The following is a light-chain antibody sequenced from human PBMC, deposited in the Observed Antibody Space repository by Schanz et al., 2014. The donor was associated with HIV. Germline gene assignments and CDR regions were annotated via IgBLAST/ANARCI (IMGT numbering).Light chain of an antibody. Sequence: QSVLSQPPSASGTPGQRVTISCSGSSSNIGSNTVNWYQELPGTAPKLLIYYNNQRPSGVPDRFSGSKSGTSASLAISGLRSEDEADYYCAAWDDSLSGRVFGGGTKLTVL. CDR2: YNN. CDR1: SSNIGSNT. CDR3: AAWDDSLSGRV. J-gene: IGLJ2*01. V-gene: IGLV1-44*01.